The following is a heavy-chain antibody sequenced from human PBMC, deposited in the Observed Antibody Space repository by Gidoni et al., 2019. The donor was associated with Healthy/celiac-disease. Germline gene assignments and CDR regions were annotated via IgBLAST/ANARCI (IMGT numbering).Heavy chain of an antibody. CDR2: IYYSGST. V-gene: IGHV4-39*01. D-gene: IGHD2-15*01. CDR1: GGSISSSSYY. J-gene: IGHJ6*02. Sequence: QLQLQESGPGLVKPSETLSLTCTVSGGSISSSSYYWGWIRQPPGKGLEWIGSIYYSGSTYYNPSLKSRVTISVDTSKNQFSLKLSSVTAADTAVYYCASMAVVVAATGYYYYGMDVWGQGTTVTVSS. CDR3: ASMAVVVAATGYYYYGMDV.